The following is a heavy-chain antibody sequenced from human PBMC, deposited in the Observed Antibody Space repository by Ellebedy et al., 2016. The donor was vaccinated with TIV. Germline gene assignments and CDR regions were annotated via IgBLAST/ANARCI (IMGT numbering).Heavy chain of an antibody. CDR2: INHSGST. CDR3: ARDEKWELLPLDY. V-gene: IGHV4-34*01. D-gene: IGHD1-26*01. CDR1: GGSFSGYY. Sequence: SETLSLXCAVYGGSFSGYYWSWIRQPPGKGLEWIGEINHSGSTNYNPSLKSRVTISVDTSKNQFSLKLSSVTAADTAVYYCARDEKWELLPLDYWGQGTLVTVSS. J-gene: IGHJ4*02.